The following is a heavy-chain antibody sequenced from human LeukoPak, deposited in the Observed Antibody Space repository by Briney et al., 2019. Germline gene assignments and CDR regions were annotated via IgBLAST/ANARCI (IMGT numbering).Heavy chain of an antibody. J-gene: IGHJ4*02. CDR2: IIGNGGAV. D-gene: IGHD5/OR15-5a*01. CDR3: AKDLKPDGLYDFYF. CDR1: GFTFSIYA. V-gene: IGHV3-23*01. Sequence: GGSLRLSCAASGFTFSIYAMNWVRQAPGKGLEWVSLIIGNGGAVYYADSVKGRFTISRDNSKSTLYLQMNNLRVEDTAIYYCAKDLKPDGLYDFYFWGQGTLVTVSS.